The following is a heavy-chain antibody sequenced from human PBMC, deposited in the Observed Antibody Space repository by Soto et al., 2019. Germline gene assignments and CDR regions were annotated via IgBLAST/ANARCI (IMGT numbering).Heavy chain of an antibody. CDR1: GYTFTSYG. D-gene: IGHD6-19*01. V-gene: IGHV1-18*04. J-gene: IGHJ6*02. CDR2: ISAYNGNT. Sequence: QVQLVQSGAEVKKPGASVKVSCKASGYTFTSYGISWVRQAPGQGLEWMGWISAYNGNTNYAQKLQGRVTMTTDTATSTAYMELRSLRSDDTAVYYCARDLAVAGTGSPYYGMDVWGQGTTVTVSS. CDR3: ARDLAVAGTGSPYYGMDV.